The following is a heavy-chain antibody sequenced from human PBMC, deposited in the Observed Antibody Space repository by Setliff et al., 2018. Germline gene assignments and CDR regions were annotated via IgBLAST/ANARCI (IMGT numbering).Heavy chain of an antibody. Sequence: GSLRLSCVASGFAFSDSAMHWVRQASGKGLVWFSHINSDGSGTSYADSVKGRFTISRDNAKNTLYLQMNSLRPEDTAVYYCARTCSGSGCYAGLESWGQGTPVTVSS. CDR3: ARTCSGSGCYAGLES. J-gene: IGHJ4*02. CDR1: GFAFSDSA. V-gene: IGHV3-74*01. D-gene: IGHD2-15*01. CDR2: INSDGSGT.